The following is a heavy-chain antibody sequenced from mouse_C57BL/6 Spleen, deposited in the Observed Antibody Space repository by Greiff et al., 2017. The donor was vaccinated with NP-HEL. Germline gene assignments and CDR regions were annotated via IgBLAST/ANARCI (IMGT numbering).Heavy chain of an antibody. V-gene: IGHV14-1*01. J-gene: IGHJ1*03. D-gene: IGHD1-1*01. CDR2: IDPEDGDT. Sequence: EVQLQQSGAELVRPGASVKLSCTASGFNIKDYYMHWVKQRPEQGLEWIGRIDPEDGDTEYAPKFQGKATMTADTSSNTAYLQLSSLTSEDTAVYYGTTLGIHYYGSSYEYFDVWAQGPRSPSPQ. CDR3: TTLGIHYYGSSYEYFDV. CDR1: GFNIKDYY.